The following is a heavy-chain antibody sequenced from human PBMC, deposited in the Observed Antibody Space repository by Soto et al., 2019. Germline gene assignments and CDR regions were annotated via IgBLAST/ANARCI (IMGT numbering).Heavy chain of an antibody. Sequence: QVQLVQSGAEVKKPGASVKVSCKASGYTFTSYGISWVRQAPGQGLEWMGWINGYNGNTNYAQKVQGRVTMTTDRATRTAYMELRSLRSDDTAVYYCAKLYCSGGSCYGGFDTWGQGTLVTVSS. CDR2: INGYNGNT. CDR3: AKLYCSGGSCYGGFDT. CDR1: GYTFTSYG. V-gene: IGHV1-18*01. D-gene: IGHD2-15*01. J-gene: IGHJ5*02.